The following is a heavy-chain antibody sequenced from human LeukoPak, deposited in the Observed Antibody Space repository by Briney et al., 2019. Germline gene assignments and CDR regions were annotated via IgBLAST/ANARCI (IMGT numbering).Heavy chain of an antibody. D-gene: IGHD3-22*01. CDR1: GFTFSSYA. CDR2: ISYDGSNK. J-gene: IGHJ4*02. V-gene: IGHV3-30*01. CDR3: ARSYNYDSSGYYGDHDY. Sequence: GGSLRVSCAASGFTFSSYAMQWVRQAPGKGLEWVAVISYDGSNKYYADSVKGRFTISRDNSKNTLYLQMNSLRAEDTAVYYCARSYNYDSSGYYGDHDYWGQGTLVTVSS.